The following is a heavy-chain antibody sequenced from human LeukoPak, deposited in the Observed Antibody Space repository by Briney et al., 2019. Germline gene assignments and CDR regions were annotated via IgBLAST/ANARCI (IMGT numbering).Heavy chain of an antibody. CDR2: IKQDGSEK. CDR3: ARGIVGATRAY. J-gene: IGHJ4*02. CDR1: GFTLSSYW. Sequence: PGGSLRLSCAASGFTLSSYWMSWVRQAPGKGLEWVANIKQDGSEKYYVDSVKGRFTISRDNAKNSLYLQMNSLRAEDTAVYYCARGIVGATRAYWGQGTLVTVSS. D-gene: IGHD1-26*01. V-gene: IGHV3-7*01.